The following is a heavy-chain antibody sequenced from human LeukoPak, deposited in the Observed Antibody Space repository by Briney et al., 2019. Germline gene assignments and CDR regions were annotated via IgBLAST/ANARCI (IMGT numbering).Heavy chain of an antibody. D-gene: IGHD4-17*01. CDR3: ARGANHGDSGLDVFDI. CDR1: GGSVSGYY. V-gene: IGHV4-59*02. J-gene: IGHJ3*02. CDR2: TYSSGST. Sequence: SETLSLTCTVSGGSVSGYYRSWIRQPPGKGLEWIGYTYSSGSTTYNPSLKSRVTISLDTSKNQFSLKLTSVTAADTAVYHCARGANHGDSGLDVFDIWGQGTMVTVSS.